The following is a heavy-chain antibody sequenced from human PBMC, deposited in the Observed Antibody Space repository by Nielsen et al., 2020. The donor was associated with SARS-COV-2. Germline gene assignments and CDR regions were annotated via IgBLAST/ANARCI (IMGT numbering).Heavy chain of an antibody. CDR2: IKQDGSEK. CDR3: TRPGGYYDSSPFDY. V-gene: IGHV3-7*03. CDR1: GFTFSSYW. Sequence: GGSLRLSCAASGFTFSSYWMSWVRQAPGKGLEWVANIKQDGSEKYYVDSVKGRFTISRDDSKNTAYLQMNSLKTEDTAVYYCTRPGGYYDSSPFDYWGQGTLVTVSS. J-gene: IGHJ4*02. D-gene: IGHD3-22*01.